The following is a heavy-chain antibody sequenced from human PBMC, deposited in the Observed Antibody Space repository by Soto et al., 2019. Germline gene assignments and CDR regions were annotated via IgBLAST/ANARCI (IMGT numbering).Heavy chain of an antibody. CDR1: GFICSSYD. CDR2: ILVDGRT. D-gene: IGHD2-8*02. CDR3: AKATATGGGAFAF. J-gene: IGHJ3*01. V-gene: IGHV3-23*01. Sequence: GGSLRLSCAASGFICSSYDMSWVRQAPGKGLEWVSTILVDGRTFYVDSVKGRFTISRDSSQNTVYLQMNSLTAGDTALYYCAKATATGGGAFAFCGKGTMVTVSS.